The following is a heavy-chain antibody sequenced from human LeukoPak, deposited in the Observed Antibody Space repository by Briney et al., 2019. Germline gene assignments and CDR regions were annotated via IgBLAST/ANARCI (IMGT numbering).Heavy chain of an antibody. Sequence: GGSLRLSCAASGFTFSSYAMSWVRQAPGKGLEWVSAISGSGGSTYYADSVKGRFTISRDNSKNTLYLQMNSLRAEDTAVYYCAKQRLLEWLALGYYFDYWGQGTLVTVSS. CDR2: ISGSGGST. J-gene: IGHJ4*02. CDR3: AKQRLLEWLALGYYFDY. V-gene: IGHV3-23*01. D-gene: IGHD3-3*01. CDR1: GFTFSSYA.